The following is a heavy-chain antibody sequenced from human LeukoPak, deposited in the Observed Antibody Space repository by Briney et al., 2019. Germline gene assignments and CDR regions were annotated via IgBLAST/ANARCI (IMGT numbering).Heavy chain of an antibody. Sequence: EASVKVSCKASGYTFTSYGISWVRQAPGQGLEWMGWISVYNGNTNYAQKVQGRVTMTRNTSISTAYMELSSLRSEDTAVYYCARARYYYESEGWGQGTLVTVSS. CDR1: GYTFTSYG. J-gene: IGHJ4*02. V-gene: IGHV1-18*01. D-gene: IGHD3-22*01. CDR2: ISVYNGNT. CDR3: ARARYYYESEG.